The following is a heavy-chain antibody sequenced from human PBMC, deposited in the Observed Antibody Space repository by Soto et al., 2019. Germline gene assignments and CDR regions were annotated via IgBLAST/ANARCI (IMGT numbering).Heavy chain of an antibody. CDR2: INPNSGGT. CDR1: GYTFTGYY. V-gene: IGHV1-2*04. J-gene: IGHJ4*02. D-gene: IGHD6-19*01. Sequence: ASVKVSCKASGYTFTGYYMHWVRQAPGQGLEWMGWINPNSGGTNYAQKFQGWVTMTRDTSISTAYMELSRLRSDDTAVYYCATSSSHLYSSGGTYYFAYWGQGTLVTVSS. CDR3: ATSSSHLYSSGGTYYFAY.